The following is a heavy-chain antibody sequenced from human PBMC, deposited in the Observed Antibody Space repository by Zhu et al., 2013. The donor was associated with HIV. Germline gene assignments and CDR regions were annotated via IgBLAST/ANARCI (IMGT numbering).Heavy chain of an antibody. CDR2: INPESGGP. Sequence: QVQLVQSGAEMKKPGASVKVSCKASGYTFSDYYVHWVRRAPGQGLEWMGWINPESGGPYLAPQFQGRITLTRDTSITTVYMELSNLSSDDTAVYYCARDYVGTPNWELDYWGQGTRVTVSS. J-gene: IGHJ4*02. D-gene: IGHD1-1*01. V-gene: IGHV1-2*02. CDR1: GYTFSDYY. CDR3: ARDYVGTPNWELDY.